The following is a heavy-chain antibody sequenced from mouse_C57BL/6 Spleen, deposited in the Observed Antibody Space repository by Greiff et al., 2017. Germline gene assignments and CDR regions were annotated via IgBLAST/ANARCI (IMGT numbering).Heavy chain of an antibody. CDR1: GFTFSDYG. CDR3: ARATTVVKDYAMDY. V-gene: IGHV5-17*01. Sequence: EVKVVESGGGLVKPGGSLKLSCAASGFTFSDYGMHWVRQAPEKGLEWVAYISSGSSTIYYADTVKGRFTISRDNAKNTLFLQMTSLRSEDTAMYYCARATTVVKDYAMDYWGQGTSVTVSS. J-gene: IGHJ4*01. D-gene: IGHD1-1*01. CDR2: ISSGSSTI.